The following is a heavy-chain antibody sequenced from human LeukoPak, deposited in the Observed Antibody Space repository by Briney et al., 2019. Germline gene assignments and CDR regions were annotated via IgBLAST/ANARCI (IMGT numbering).Heavy chain of an antibody. J-gene: IGHJ4*02. CDR3: ARGGYCTNGVCYLPLRY. V-gene: IGHV4-34*01. CDR2: INHSGST. Sequence: SETLSLTCAVYGGSFSGYYWSWIRQPPGKGLEWIGEINHSGSTNYNPSLKSRVTISVDTSKNQFSLKLSSVTAADTAVYYCARGGYCTNGVCYLPLRYWGQGTLVTVSS. D-gene: IGHD2-8*01. CDR1: GGSFSGYY.